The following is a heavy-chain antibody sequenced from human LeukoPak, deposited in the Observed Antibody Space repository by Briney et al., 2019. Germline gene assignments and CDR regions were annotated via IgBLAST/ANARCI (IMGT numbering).Heavy chain of an antibody. Sequence: PSETLSLTCTVPGGSISSYYWSWIRQPPGKGLEWIGYIYYSGSTNYNPSLKSRVTISVDTSKNQFSLKLSSVTAADTAVYYCARSPYQLLSDYYYYGMDVWGQGTTVTVSS. CDR2: IYYSGST. D-gene: IGHD2-2*01. CDR1: GGSISSYY. J-gene: IGHJ6*02. CDR3: ARSPYQLLSDYYYYGMDV. V-gene: IGHV4-59*01.